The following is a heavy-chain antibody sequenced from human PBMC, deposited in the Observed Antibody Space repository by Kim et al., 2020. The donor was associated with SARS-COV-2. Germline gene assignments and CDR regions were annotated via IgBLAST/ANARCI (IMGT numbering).Heavy chain of an antibody. D-gene: IGHD6-13*01. J-gene: IGHJ5*02. V-gene: IGHV1-24*01. Sequence: ASVKVSCKVSGYTLTELSMHWVRQAPGKGLEWMGGFDPEDGETSYAQKFQGRVTMTEDTSTDTAYMELSSLRSEDTAVYYCATGSAAGTPSWFDPWGQGTLVTVSS. CDR2: FDPEDGET. CDR3: ATGSAAGTPSWFDP. CDR1: GYTLTELS.